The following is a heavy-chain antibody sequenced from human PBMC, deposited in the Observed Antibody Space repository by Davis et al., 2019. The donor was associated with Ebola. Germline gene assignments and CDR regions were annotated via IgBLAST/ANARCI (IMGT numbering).Heavy chain of an antibody. V-gene: IGHV4-34*01. D-gene: IGHD3-22*01. J-gene: IGHJ4*02. Sequence: PSETLSLTCAVYGGSFSGYYWSWIRQPPGKGLEWIGEINHSGSTNYNPSLKSRVTISVDTSKNQFSLKLSSVTAADTAVYYCARYAVGTNYYDSSGYANILDYWGQGTLVTVSS. CDR3: ARYAVGTNYYDSSGYANILDY. CDR2: INHSGST. CDR1: GGSFSGYY.